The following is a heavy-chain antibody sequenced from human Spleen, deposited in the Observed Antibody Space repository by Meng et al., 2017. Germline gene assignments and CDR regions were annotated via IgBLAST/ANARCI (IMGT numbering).Heavy chain of an antibody. CDR2: MNPNSGNT. CDR1: GYTFTTYD. V-gene: IGHV1-8*01. CDR3: ARARRAYGDYFDY. D-gene: IGHD4-17*01. J-gene: IGHJ4*02. Sequence: ASVKVSCKASGYTFTTYDINWVRQATGQGLEWMGWMNPNSGNTGYAQEFQGRVTMTRNTSISTAYMELSRLRSEDTAVYYCARARRAYGDYFDYWGQGALVTVSS.